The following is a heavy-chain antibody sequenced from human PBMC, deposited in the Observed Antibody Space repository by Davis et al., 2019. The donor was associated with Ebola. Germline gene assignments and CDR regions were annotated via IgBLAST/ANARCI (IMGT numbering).Heavy chain of an antibody. V-gene: IGHV1-2*06. Sequence: AASVKVSCKASGYTFTAYYLHWVRQAPGQGLEWMGRINPNTGDTFYAQKFQGRVTMTRDTSISTAYMELSRLRSDDTAVYYCARKSSSSWYFYFDYWGQGTLVTVSS. J-gene: IGHJ4*02. D-gene: IGHD6-13*01. CDR2: INPNTGDT. CDR1: GYTFTAYY. CDR3: ARKSSSSWYFYFDY.